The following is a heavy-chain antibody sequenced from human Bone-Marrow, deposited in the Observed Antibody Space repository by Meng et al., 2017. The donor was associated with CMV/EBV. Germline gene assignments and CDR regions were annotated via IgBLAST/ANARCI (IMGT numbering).Heavy chain of an antibody. CDR3: ARDRPVVPAAPVTWYFDL. Sequence: SVKVSCKASGGTFSSYTISWVRQAPGQGLEWMGRIISVLGIANYAQKFQERVTITRDMSTSTAYMELSRLRSDDTAVYYCARDRPVVPAAPVTWYFDLWGRGTLVTVSS. D-gene: IGHD2-2*01. J-gene: IGHJ2*01. CDR1: GGTFSSYT. V-gene: IGHV1-69*04. CDR2: IISVLGIA.